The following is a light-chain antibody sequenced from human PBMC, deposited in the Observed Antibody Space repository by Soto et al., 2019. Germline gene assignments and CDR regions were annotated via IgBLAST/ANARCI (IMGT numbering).Light chain of an antibody. CDR3: SSYTTNITPVV. J-gene: IGLJ2*01. CDR2: QVT. Sequence: QSVLTQPASVSGSLGQSITISCTGTTRDIAGYNYISWYQQLPGKAPKLMIYQVTIRPSGISNRFSGSKSGNTASLTISGLQAEDEADYYCSSYTTNITPVVFGGGTQLTVL. V-gene: IGLV2-14*01. CDR1: TRDIAGYNY.